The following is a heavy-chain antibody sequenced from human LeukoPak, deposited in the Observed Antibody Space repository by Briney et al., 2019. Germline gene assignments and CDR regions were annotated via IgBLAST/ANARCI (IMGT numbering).Heavy chain of an antibody. Sequence: GASVKVSCKASGYTFTSYGISWVRQAPGQGLEWMGWISAYNGNTNYAQKLQGRVTMTTDTSTSTAYMELRSLRSDDTAVYYCARDPDYGDYGVQYYYYYMDVWGKGTTVTISS. V-gene: IGHV1-18*01. CDR2: ISAYNGNT. CDR3: ARDPDYGDYGVQYYYYYMDV. D-gene: IGHD4-17*01. J-gene: IGHJ6*03. CDR1: GYTFTSYG.